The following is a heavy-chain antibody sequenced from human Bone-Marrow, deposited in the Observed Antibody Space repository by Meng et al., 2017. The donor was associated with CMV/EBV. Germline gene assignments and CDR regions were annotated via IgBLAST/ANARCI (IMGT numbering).Heavy chain of an antibody. CDR2: FDPGHGDI. D-gene: IGHD3-3*02. J-gene: IGHJ4*02. Sequence: ASVTVSCKISEYTLTEFSIHWVRQAPGKGLEWMGGFDPGHGDIVYAQKFQGRVTMTEDTSTDTAYMGLRCLTSDDTAVYYCAAGPISMFDYWGQGTPVTVSS. CDR1: EYTLTEFS. CDR3: AAGPISMFDY. V-gene: IGHV1-24*01.